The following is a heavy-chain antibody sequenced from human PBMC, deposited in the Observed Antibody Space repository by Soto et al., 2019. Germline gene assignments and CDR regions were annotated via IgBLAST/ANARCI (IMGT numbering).Heavy chain of an antibody. CDR3: ARVEPCSSTDRYSISDY. D-gene: IGHD2-2*01. J-gene: IGHJ4*02. CDR2: INNDGSST. CDR1: GFSFSTYY. Sequence: EVQLVESGGTLVQPGGSLRLSCAASGFSFSTYYMHWVRQAPGKGLVWVARINNDGSSTNYADSVKGRFTISRDNAKNTLYLQMGSRRAEDTAVYYCARVEPCSSTDRYSISDYWGQGTLVTVS. V-gene: IGHV3-74*01.